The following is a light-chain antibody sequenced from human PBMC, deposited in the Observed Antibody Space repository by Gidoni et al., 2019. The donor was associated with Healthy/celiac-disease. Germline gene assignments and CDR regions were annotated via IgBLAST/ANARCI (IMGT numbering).Light chain of an antibody. J-gene: IGLJ1*01. CDR3: NSRDSSGYV. V-gene: IGLV3-19*01. CDR1: SLRSYY. Sequence: SSELTQDPAVSVALGQTVGITCQGESLRSYYASWYQQKPGQAPVLVIYGKNNRPSGIPDRFSGSSSGNTASLTITGAQAEDEADYYCNSRDSSGYVFGTGTKVTVL. CDR2: GKN.